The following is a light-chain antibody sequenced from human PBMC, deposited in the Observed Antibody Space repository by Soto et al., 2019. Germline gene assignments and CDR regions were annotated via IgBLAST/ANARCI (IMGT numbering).Light chain of an antibody. J-gene: IGLJ1*01. CDR3: CSYASSSSIYV. V-gene: IGLV2-23*02. Sequence: QSVLTQPASVSGSPGQSITISCTGSSSDVGSYNLVSWYQQHPGKAPQLMIYEVNKRPSGVSNRFSGSKSGNMASLTISGLQAEDEADYYCCSYASSSSIYVFGTGTKATVL. CDR1: SSDVGSYNL. CDR2: EVN.